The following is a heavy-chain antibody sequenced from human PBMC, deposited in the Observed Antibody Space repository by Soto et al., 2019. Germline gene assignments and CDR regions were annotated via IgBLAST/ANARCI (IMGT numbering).Heavy chain of an antibody. V-gene: IGHV3-30*18. CDR2: VSYDGSYK. J-gene: IGHJ4*02. CDR1: GFTFSDYG. D-gene: IGHD6-6*01. CDR3: AKEMYPRTVLDSSSPWGDY. Sequence: GGSLRLSCAVSGFTFSDYGMHWVRQAPGKGLEWVAVVSYDGSYKYYADSVKGRFTVSRDLSGNTLFLQMNSRRLEDTAVYFCAKEMYPRTVLDSSSPWGDYWGQGTLGTVSS.